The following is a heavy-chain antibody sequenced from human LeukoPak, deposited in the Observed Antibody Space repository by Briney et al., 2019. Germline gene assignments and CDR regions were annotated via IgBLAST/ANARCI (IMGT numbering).Heavy chain of an antibody. CDR3: AKGYYGSGTYGYYFDY. V-gene: IGHV3-23*01. Sequence: GGSLRLSCAASGFTFSSYAMSWVRQAPGKGLEWVSAISGSGGSTYYADSVKGRFTISRDNSKNTLYLQMNSLSAEDTAVYYCAKGYYGSGTYGYYFDYWGQGSLVTVSS. CDR1: GFTFSSYA. J-gene: IGHJ4*02. D-gene: IGHD3-10*01. CDR2: ISGSGGST.